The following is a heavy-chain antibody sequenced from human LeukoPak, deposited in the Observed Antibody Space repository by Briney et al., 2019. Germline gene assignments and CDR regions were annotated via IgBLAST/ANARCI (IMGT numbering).Heavy chain of an antibody. J-gene: IGHJ4*02. V-gene: IGHV1-2*02. CDR1: GYTFTGCY. CDR3: GFDSSGYPDY. Sequence: ASVKVSCKASGYTFTGCYMHWVRQAPGQGLEWMGWINPNSGGTNYAQNFQGRVTMTRDTAISTAYMELSRLRSDDTAVYFCGFDSSGYPDYWGQGTLVTVSS. CDR2: INPNSGGT. D-gene: IGHD3-22*01.